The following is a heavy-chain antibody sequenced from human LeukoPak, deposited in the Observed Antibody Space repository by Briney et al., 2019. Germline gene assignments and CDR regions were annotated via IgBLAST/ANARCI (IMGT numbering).Heavy chain of an antibody. V-gene: IGHV1-18*01. CDR3: ARAGDIVVVPAAGDYYYYMDV. CDR1: GYTFTSYG. D-gene: IGHD2-2*01. J-gene: IGHJ6*03. CDR2: ISAYNGNT. Sequence: ASVKVSCRASGYTFTSYGISWVRQAPGQGLEWMGWISAYNGNTNYAQKLQGRVTMTTDTSTSTAYMELRSLRSDDTAVYYCARAGDIVVVPAAGDYYYYMDVWGKGTTVTVSS.